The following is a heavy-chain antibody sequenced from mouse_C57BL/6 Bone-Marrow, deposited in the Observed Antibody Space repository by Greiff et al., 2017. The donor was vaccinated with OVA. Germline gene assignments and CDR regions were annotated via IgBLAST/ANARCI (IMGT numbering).Heavy chain of an antibody. Sequence: VQLQQSGPELVKPGASVKISCKASGYTFTDYYMNWVKQSHGKSLEWIGDINPNNGGTSYNQKFKGKATLTVDKSSSTAYMELRSLTSEDAAVYYCARSYYGTPDYWGQGTTLTVSA. J-gene: IGHJ2*01. CDR1: GYTFTDYY. CDR3: ARSYYGTPDY. CDR2: INPNNGGT. V-gene: IGHV1-26*01. D-gene: IGHD1-1*01.